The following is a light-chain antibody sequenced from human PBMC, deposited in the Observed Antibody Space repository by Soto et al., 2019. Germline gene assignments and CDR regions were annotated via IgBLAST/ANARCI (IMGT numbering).Light chain of an antibody. CDR2: GAS. CDR3: QQYGSSPRT. J-gene: IGKJ1*01. CDR1: QSVSSNF. V-gene: IGKV3-20*01. Sequence: EIVLTQSPGTLSLSPGERATLSCRASQSVSSNFLAWYQQKPGQAPRLLIYGASNRATGFPDRFSGSGSGTDFPLTITRLEPEDFAVYFCQQYGSSPRTFGQGTKVEIK.